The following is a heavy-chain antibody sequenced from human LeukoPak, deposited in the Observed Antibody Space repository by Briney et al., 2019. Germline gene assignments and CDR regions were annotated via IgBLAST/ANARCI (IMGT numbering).Heavy chain of an antibody. CDR1: GGSISTYY. Sequence: SETLSLTCTVSGGSISTYYWSWIRQPPGKDLEWIGYISTSGSTNYNPSLKSRVTISVDTSKNQFSLKLNSVTAADTAVYYCAGDPNLAIFDHRGQGILVTVSS. CDR2: ISTSGST. CDR3: AGDPNLAIFDH. J-gene: IGHJ4*02. D-gene: IGHD3-9*01. V-gene: IGHV4-4*09.